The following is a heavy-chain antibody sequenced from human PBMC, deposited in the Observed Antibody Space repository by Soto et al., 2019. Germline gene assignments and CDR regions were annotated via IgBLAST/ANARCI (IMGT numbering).Heavy chain of an antibody. CDR2: IYYSGSA. Sequence: PSETLSLTCTVSGGSVSSGSYYWSWLRQPPGKGLEWIGYIYYSGSANYTPSLKSRVTISVDTSKNQFSLKLSSVTAADTAVYYCARYAYGFPRMTYGMDVWGQGTTVT. V-gene: IGHV4-61*01. D-gene: IGHD3-16*01. J-gene: IGHJ6*02. CDR1: GGSVSSGSYY. CDR3: ARYAYGFPRMTYGMDV.